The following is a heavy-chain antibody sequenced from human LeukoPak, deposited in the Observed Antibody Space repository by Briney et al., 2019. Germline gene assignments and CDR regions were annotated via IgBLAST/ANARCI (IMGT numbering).Heavy chain of an antibody. CDR1: GYTFTSYD. J-gene: IGHJ3*02. Sequence: ASVKVSCKASGYTFTSYDINWVRQATGQGLEWMGWMNPNSGNTGYAQKFQGRVTMTRNTSISTAHMELSSLRSEDTAVYYCARDSSSHENAFDIWGQGTMVTVSS. V-gene: IGHV1-8*01. CDR3: ARDSSSHENAFDI. D-gene: IGHD6-13*01. CDR2: MNPNSGNT.